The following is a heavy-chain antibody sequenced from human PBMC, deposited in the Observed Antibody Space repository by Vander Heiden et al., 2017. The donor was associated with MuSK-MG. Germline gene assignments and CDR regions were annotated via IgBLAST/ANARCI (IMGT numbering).Heavy chain of an antibody. J-gene: IGHJ3*02. V-gene: IGHV1-2*06. D-gene: IGHD3-10*01. Sequence: QVQLVQSGAEVKRPGASVRVSCKDSGYSFSGYYMHWVRQGPGQGLEWVRRINPNSGGIDYPQKFQGRVTMTRDTSISTAYMELNRLRSDDTAVYYCARGTSYGPGTFDIWGQGTLVTVSS. CDR2: INPNSGGI. CDR3: ARGTSYGPGTFDI. CDR1: GYSFSGYY.